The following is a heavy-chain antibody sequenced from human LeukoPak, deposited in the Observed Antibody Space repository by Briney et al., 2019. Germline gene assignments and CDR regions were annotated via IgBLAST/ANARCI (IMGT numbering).Heavy chain of an antibody. CDR3: ARDEGYGLWYFDY. J-gene: IGHJ4*02. D-gene: IGHD5-18*01. CDR2: VYSSGST. V-gene: IGHV4-61*02. CDR1: GASISSGNYY. Sequence: PSETLSLTCTVSGASISSGNYYWSWIRQPAGKELELIGRVYSSGSTNYNPSLKSRVTISLDTSKNQFSLKLSSVTAADAAVYYCARDEGYGLWYFDYWGQGTLVTVSS.